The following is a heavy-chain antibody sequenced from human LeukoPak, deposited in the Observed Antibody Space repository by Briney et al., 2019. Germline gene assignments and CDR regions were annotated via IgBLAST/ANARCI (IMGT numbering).Heavy chain of an antibody. D-gene: IGHD1-14*01. CDR3: TRDRSRAEDD. CDR2: INQGGSDK. V-gene: IGHV3-7*01. J-gene: IGHJ4*02. Sequence: GGSLRLSCAASGFTFSGHWMSWVRQAPGKGLEWVANINQGGSDKYYVDSVKGRFTISRDNANNLLYMQMNRLRDEDTAVYYCTRDRSRAEDDWGQGTLVTVSS. CDR1: GFTFSGHW.